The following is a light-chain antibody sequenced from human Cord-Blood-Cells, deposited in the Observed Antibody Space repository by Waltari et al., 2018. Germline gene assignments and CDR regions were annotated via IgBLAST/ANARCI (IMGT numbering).Light chain of an antibody. J-gene: IGLJ3*02. CDR2: RNN. V-gene: IGLV1-47*01. Sequence: QSVLTHPPSASGTSGQRVTIPCSGSSSNIGRNYVYWYQQLPATAPTLLTYRNNQRPSGVPDRFSGSKPGTSASLAISGRRSEDEADYYCAAWDDSLGGWVFGGGTKLTVL. CDR3: AAWDDSLGGWV. CDR1: SSNIGRNY.